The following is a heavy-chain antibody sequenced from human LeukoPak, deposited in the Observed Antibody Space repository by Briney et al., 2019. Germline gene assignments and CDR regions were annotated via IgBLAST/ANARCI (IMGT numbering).Heavy chain of an antibody. Sequence: SETLSLTCTVSGGSISSSSYYWGWIRQPPGKGLEWIGSIYYSGSTYYNPSLKSRVTISVDTSKNQFSLKLSSVTAADTAAYYCASNYGGNRAFDYWGQGTLVTVSS. J-gene: IGHJ4*02. CDR1: GGSISSSSYY. CDR3: ASNYGGNRAFDY. D-gene: IGHD4-23*01. CDR2: IYYSGST. V-gene: IGHV4-39*01.